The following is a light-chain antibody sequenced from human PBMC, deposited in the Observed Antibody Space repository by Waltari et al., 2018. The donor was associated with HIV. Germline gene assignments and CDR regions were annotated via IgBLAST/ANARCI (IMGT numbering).Light chain of an antibody. CDR2: EDS. J-gene: IGLJ2*01. CDR1: NLGDKY. V-gene: IGLV3-1*01. CDR3: QAWDSSTAV. Sequence: SYELTQPPSVSVSPGQTASITCSGDNLGDKYACWYQQKPGQSLVRVIYEDSKRPSGIPERFSGSNSGNTATLTISGTQAMEEADYYCQAWDSSTAVFGGGTKLTVL.